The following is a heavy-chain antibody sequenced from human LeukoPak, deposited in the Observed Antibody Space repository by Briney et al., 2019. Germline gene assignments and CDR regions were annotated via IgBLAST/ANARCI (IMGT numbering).Heavy chain of an antibody. CDR1: GFTFSSYA. D-gene: IGHD3-9*01. CDR2: INGRAATT. V-gene: IGHV3-23*01. CDR3: AKAPATGQGYYYYYMDV. Sequence: PGGSLRLSCAASGFASGFTFSSYAVSWVRQAPGKGLEWVASINGRAATTYYADSVKGRFTISRDNSKNTLYLQMNSLGADDTAVYYCAKAPATGQGYYYYYMDVWGKGTTVTVSS. J-gene: IGHJ6*03.